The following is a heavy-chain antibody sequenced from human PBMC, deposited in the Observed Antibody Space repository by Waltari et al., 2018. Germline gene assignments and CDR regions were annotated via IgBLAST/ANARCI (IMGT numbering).Heavy chain of an antibody. CDR1: GGSISSYY. J-gene: IGHJ4*02. V-gene: IGHV4-59*01. CDR2: IYYSGST. Sequence: QVQLQESGPGLVKPSETLSLTCTVSGGSISSYYWSWIRQPPGKGLEWIGYIYYSGSTNYNPSLKSRVTRSVDTSKNQFALKLSSVTAADTAVYYCARSSVLYSSSWYPLGYWGQGTLVTVSP. CDR3: ARSSVLYSSSWYPLGY. D-gene: IGHD6-13*01.